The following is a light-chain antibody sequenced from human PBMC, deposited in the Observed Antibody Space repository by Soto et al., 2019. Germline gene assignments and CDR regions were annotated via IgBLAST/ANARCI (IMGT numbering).Light chain of an antibody. J-gene: IGLJ1*01. CDR3: SSHTTYSTRI. CDR2: EVS. Sequence: QSALTQPASVSGSPGQSIAISCTGTSSDIGSYNYVSWYQQHPGKAPKLIIHEVSNRPSGISDHFPGSKSGNTASLTISGLQADDEADYYCSSHTTYSTRIFGTGTKLTVL. V-gene: IGLV2-14*01. CDR1: SSDIGSYNY.